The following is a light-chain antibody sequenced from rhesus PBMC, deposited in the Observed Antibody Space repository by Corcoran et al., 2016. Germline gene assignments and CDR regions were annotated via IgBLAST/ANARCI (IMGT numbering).Light chain of an antibody. Sequence: DIQMTQAPSSLSASVGDTVTITCRASQGISSWLAWYQQKPGTAPKLLIYKASILQSGVPSRFSGSGSRTDFTLTITGLQSKDFATYFCQQYTSRPYSFGPGTKVGIK. J-gene: IGKJ2*01. CDR3: QQYTSRPYS. V-gene: IGKV1-22*01. CDR1: QGISSW. CDR2: KAS.